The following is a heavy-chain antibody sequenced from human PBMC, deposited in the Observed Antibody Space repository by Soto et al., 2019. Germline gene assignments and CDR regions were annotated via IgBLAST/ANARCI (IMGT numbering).Heavy chain of an antibody. Sequence: QVQLVQSGAEVKKPGASVKVSCKASGYTFTSYGISWVRQAPGQGLEWMGWISAYNGNTNYAQKLQGRVTMTSDTSTSTPYMELRSLRSDDTAVYYCATHTKYGSGSYYFDYWGQGTLVTVSS. V-gene: IGHV1-18*01. CDR1: GYTFTSYG. CDR3: ATHTKYGSGSYYFDY. D-gene: IGHD3-10*01. J-gene: IGHJ4*02. CDR2: ISAYNGNT.